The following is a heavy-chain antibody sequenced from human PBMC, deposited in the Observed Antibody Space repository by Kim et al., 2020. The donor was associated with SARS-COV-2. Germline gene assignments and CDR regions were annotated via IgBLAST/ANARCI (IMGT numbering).Heavy chain of an antibody. CDR2: IYSGGST. D-gene: IGHD2-8*02. J-gene: IGHJ3*02. CDR1: GFTVSSNY. CDR3: ARFGPPGGFNDAFDI. V-gene: IGHV3-53*04. Sequence: GGSLRLSCAASGFTVSSNYMSWVRQAPGKGLEWVSGIYSGGSTYYADSVKGRFTISRHNSKNTLYLQMNSLRAEDTAVYYCARFGPPGGFNDAFDIWGQGTMVTVSS.